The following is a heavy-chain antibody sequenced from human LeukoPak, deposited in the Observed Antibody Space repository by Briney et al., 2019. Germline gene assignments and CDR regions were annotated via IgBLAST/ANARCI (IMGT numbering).Heavy chain of an antibody. J-gene: IGHJ3*02. CDR2: IYPGDSDT. CDR1: GYSFTSYW. V-gene: IGHV5-51*01. Sequence: GESPKISCKGSGYSFTSYWIGWVRQMPGKGLEWMGIIYPGDSDTRYSPSFQGQVTISADKSISTAYLQWSSLKASDTAMYYCARGGGGSGSYLDAFDIWGQGTMVTVSS. CDR3: ARGGGGSGSYLDAFDI. D-gene: IGHD3-10*01.